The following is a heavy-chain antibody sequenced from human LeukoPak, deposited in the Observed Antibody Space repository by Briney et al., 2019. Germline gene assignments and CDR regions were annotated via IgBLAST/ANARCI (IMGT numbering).Heavy chain of an antibody. J-gene: IGHJ1*01. D-gene: IGHD1-26*01. CDR2: TSVYNGNT. CDR3: ARVGDSSFQH. Sequence: GASVKVSCKASGYTFTSYGLSWVRQAPGQGLEWMGWTSVYNGNTNYAQKFQGRVTMTTETSTSTAYMELRSLRSDDTAVYYCARVGDSSFQHWGQGTLVTVSS. V-gene: IGHV1-18*01. CDR1: GYTFTSYG.